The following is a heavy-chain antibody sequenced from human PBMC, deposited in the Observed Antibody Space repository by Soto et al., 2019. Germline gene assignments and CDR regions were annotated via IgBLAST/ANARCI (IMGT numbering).Heavy chain of an antibody. V-gene: IGHV4-61*01. CDR3: ARGRYGDYVFDY. Sequence: QVQLQESGPGLVKPSETLSLTCTVSGGSVSSGSYYWSWIRQPPGKGLEWLGYIYYSGSTNYTPPLKSRVTISVDTSKTQFSLTLSSVTAADTAVYYSARGRYGDYVFDYLGPGPLVTVSS. D-gene: IGHD4-17*01. CDR2: IYYSGST. CDR1: GGSVSSGSYY. J-gene: IGHJ4*01.